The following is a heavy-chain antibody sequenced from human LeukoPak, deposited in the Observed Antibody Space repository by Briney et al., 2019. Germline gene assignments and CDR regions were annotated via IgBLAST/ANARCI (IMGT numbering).Heavy chain of an antibody. V-gene: IGHV3-33*01. CDR2: IWYDGSNK. CDR3: ARGDGYNSRQFDY. Sequence: GRSLRLSCAASGFTFSSYGMHWVRQAPGKGLEWVAVIWYDGSNKYYADSVKGRFTISRDNSKNTLYLQMNSLRAEDTAVYYCARGDGYNSRQFDYWGQGTLVTVSS. D-gene: IGHD5-24*01. J-gene: IGHJ4*02. CDR1: GFTFSSYG.